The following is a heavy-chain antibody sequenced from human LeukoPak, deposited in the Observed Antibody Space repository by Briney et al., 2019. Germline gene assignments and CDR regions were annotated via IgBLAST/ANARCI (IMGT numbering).Heavy chain of an antibody. CDR2: IRGSDGST. Sequence: GGSLRLSCAASGFTFSTYALSWVRQAPGKGLEWVSSIRGSDGSTYYADSVKGRFAISRDNSKNTLYLQMNSLRAEDTAVYYCAKDVYGDHGGLDYWGQGTLVTVSS. V-gene: IGHV3-23*01. CDR3: AKDVYGDHGGLDY. D-gene: IGHD4-23*01. CDR1: GFTFSTYA. J-gene: IGHJ4*02.